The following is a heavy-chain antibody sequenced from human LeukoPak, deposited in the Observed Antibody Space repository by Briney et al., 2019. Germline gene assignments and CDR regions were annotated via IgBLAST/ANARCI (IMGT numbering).Heavy chain of an antibody. Sequence: SETLSLTCIVSGYSISSGYFWAWIRQPPGKGLEWIGAFYHSGNTYYNLSLKNRVTVSVDTSKNQFSLKLSSVTAADTAVYYCARTPHSSNSYFDYWGQGILVTVSS. CDR2: FYHSGNT. CDR1: GYSISSGYF. J-gene: IGHJ4*02. D-gene: IGHD2/OR15-2a*01. V-gene: IGHV4-38-2*02. CDR3: ARTPHSSNSYFDY.